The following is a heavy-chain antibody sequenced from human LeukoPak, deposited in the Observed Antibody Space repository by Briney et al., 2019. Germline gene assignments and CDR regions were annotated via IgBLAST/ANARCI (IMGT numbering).Heavy chain of an antibody. CDR3: AKAPVTTCRGAFCYPFDY. V-gene: IGHV3-23*01. J-gene: IGHJ4*02. CDR1: GFSFSSYG. Sequence: GGSLRLSCAASGFSFSSYGMSWVRQAPGKGLEWVSSISGSGDITYYADSVKGRFTISRDSSKNTLFLQMNRLRPEDAAVYYCAKAPVTTCRGAFCYPFDYWGLGTLVTVSS. D-gene: IGHD2-15*01. CDR2: ISGSGDIT.